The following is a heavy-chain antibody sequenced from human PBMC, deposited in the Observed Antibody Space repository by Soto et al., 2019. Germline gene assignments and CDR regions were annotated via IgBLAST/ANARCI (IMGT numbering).Heavy chain of an antibody. CDR3: AKEAYYASGSYYYFDS. J-gene: IGHJ4*02. CDR1: GFTFSKYG. V-gene: IGHV3-23*01. Sequence: EVQLLESGGGLVQPGGSLRLSCAASGFTFSKYGMNWVRQAAGKGLEWVSAISGTESSTYYADSVKGRFTISRDTSKNTLYLHMTSLRAEDTAVYYCAKEAYYASGSYYYFDSWGQGTLVTVSS. D-gene: IGHD3-10*01. CDR2: ISGTESST.